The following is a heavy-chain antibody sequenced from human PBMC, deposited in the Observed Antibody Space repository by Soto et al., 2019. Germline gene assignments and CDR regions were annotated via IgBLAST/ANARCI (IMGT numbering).Heavy chain of an antibody. J-gene: IGHJ6*02. CDR2: LYHTGGA. CDR3: ARTLGYCTQGVCYGFHYNGMDV. Sequence: EVQLVETGGGLIQPGGSLRLSCAASDFTVSTNYMSWVRQAPGKGLEWVSVLYHTGGAYYADSVRGRFTISRDKSKNTPYLQMNNPRADDTAVYYCARTLGYCTQGVCYGFHYNGMDVWGQGTTVTVSS. CDR1: DFTVSTNY. V-gene: IGHV3-53*02. D-gene: IGHD2-8*01.